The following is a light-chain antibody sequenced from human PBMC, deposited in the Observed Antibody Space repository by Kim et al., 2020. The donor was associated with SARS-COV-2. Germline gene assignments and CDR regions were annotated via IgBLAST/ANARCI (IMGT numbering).Light chain of an antibody. V-gene: IGLV3-21*04. J-gene: IGLJ2*01. Sequence: SYELTQPPSASVAPGETARITCGGNNIGTKSVHWYQQKPGQAPVLLIYYDSDRPSGIPERFSGSNSGNTATLTISRVEAGDEADYYCQVWDSSTDHRVFG. CDR3: QVWDSSTDHRV. CDR2: YDS. CDR1: NIGTKS.